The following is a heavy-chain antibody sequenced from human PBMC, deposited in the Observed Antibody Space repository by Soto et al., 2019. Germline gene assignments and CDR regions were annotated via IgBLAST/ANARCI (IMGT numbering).Heavy chain of an antibody. CDR2: NSGSGGST. CDR1: GFTFSSYA. CDR3: AKDRYFDWLGGPLDY. Sequence: GGSLRLSCAASGFTFSSYAMSWVRQAPGKGLEWVSANSGSGGSTYCADSVEGRFTISRDNSKNTLYLQMNSLRAEDTAVYYCAKDRYFDWLGGPLDYWGQGTLVTVSS. J-gene: IGHJ4*02. V-gene: IGHV3-23*01. D-gene: IGHD3-9*01.